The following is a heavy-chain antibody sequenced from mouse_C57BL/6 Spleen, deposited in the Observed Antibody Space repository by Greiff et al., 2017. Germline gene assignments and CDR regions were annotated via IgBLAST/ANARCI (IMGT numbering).Heavy chain of an antibody. CDR3: ARGSLTEYFDY. CDR1: GYTFTGYW. V-gene: IGHV1-9*01. J-gene: IGHJ2*01. Sequence: VQLQQSGAELMKPGASVKLSCKATGYTFTGYWIEWVKQRPGHGLEWIGEILPGGGSTNYNAKFKGKATFTADTASNTAYMQLSSLTTEDSAIYYCARGSLTEYFDYGGQGTTLTVSS. CDR2: ILPGGGST.